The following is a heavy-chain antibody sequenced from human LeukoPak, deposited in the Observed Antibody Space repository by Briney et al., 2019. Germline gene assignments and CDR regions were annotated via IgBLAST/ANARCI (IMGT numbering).Heavy chain of an antibody. CDR1: GYTFTNYA. CDR3: ARGSDWFDS. V-gene: IGHV7-4-1*02. Sequence: ASVKVSCKASGYTFTNYAINWVRQAPGQGLEWMGWINTNTGNPTYAQGLTGRFVFSLDTSVSTAYLQISSLKAEDTAVYYCARGSDWFDSWGQGTLVTVSS. J-gene: IGHJ5*01. CDR2: INTNTGNP.